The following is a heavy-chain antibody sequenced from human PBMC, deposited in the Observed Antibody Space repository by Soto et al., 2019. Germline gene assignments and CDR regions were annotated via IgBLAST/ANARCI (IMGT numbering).Heavy chain of an antibody. V-gene: IGHV4-31*03. J-gene: IGHJ3*02. CDR1: GGSISSGGYY. D-gene: IGHD2-15*01. Sequence: QVQLQESGPGLVKPSQTLSLTCTVSGGSISSGGYYWSWIRQHPGKGLEWIGYIYYSGSTYYNPSLKSRVTIAVDTSKNQFSLKLSSVTAADTAVYYCARGIRSVVVAATRPDAFDIWGQGTMVTVSS. CDR2: IYYSGST. CDR3: ARGIRSVVVAATRPDAFDI.